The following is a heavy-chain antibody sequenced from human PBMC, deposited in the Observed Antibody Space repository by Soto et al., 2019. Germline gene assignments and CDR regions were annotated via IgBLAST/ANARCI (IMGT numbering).Heavy chain of an antibody. CDR2: IYYSGST. V-gene: IGHV4-31*03. J-gene: IGHJ6*02. Sequence: SETLSLTCTVSGGSISSGGYYWSWIRQHPGKGLEWIGYIYYSGSTYYNPSLKSRVTISVDTSNKQFSLKLSSVTAAATAVYYCANVPDLERLGGMDVWGQGTTVTVSS. CDR1: GGSISSGGYY. D-gene: IGHD3-3*01. CDR3: ANVPDLERLGGMDV.